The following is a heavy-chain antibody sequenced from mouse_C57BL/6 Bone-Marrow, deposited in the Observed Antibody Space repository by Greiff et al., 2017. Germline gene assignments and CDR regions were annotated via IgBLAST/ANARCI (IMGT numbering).Heavy chain of an antibody. Sequence: QVQLQQPGAELVKPGASVKLSCKASGYTFTSYWMHWVKQRPGQGLEWIGMIHPNSGSTNYNEKFKSKATLTVDKSSSTAYMQLSSLTSEDSAVYYCASSDGKDYAMDYWGQGTSVTVSS. CDR3: ASSDGKDYAMDY. CDR1: GYTFTSYW. V-gene: IGHV1-64*01. CDR2: IHPNSGST. D-gene: IGHD2-1*01. J-gene: IGHJ4*01.